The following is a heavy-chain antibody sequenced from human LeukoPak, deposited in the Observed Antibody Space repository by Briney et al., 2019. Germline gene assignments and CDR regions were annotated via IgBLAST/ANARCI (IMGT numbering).Heavy chain of an antibody. J-gene: IGHJ4*02. D-gene: IGHD3-10*01. CDR2: ISGSGSST. V-gene: IGHV3-23*01. CDR1: GFAFSSFA. CDR3: AKEIGPLGD. Sequence: PGRSLRLSCAASGFAFSSFAMSWVRQAPGRGLEWVSVISGSGSSTFYADSVTGRFTISRDNSKNTLYLQMNSLRTEDTAVYYCAKEIGPLGDWGQGTLVTVSS.